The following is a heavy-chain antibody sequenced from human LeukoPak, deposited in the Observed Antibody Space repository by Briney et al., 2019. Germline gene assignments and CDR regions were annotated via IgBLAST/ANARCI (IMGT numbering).Heavy chain of an antibody. CDR1: SGSISSYY. D-gene: IGHD3-10*01. Sequence: SETLSLTCTVSSGSISSYYWSWIRQPPGKGLEWIGYIYYSGSTNYNPSLKSRVTISVDRSKDQFSLKLSSVTAADTAVYYCARGDYYGSGSLISAEGAFDIWGQGTMVTVSS. J-gene: IGHJ3*02. V-gene: IGHV4-59*12. CDR2: IYYSGST. CDR3: ARGDYYGSGSLISAEGAFDI.